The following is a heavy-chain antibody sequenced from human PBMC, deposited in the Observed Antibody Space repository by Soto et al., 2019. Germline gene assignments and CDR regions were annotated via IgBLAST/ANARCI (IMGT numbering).Heavy chain of an antibody. CDR3: AREYYYDSSGASDAFDI. CDR2: IIPIFGTA. CDR1: GGTFSSYA. Sequence: SVKVSCKASGGTFSSYAISWVRQAPGQGLEWMGGIIPIFGTANYAQKFQGRVTITADESTSTAYMELSSLRSEDTVVYYCAREYYYDSSGASDAFDIWGQGTMVTVSS. V-gene: IGHV1-69*13. J-gene: IGHJ3*02. D-gene: IGHD3-22*01.